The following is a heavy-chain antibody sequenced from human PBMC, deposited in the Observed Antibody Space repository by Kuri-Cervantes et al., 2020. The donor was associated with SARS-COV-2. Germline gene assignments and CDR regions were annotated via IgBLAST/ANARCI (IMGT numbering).Heavy chain of an antibody. CDR1: GFTFTTSA. CDR3: ATSGQWPHLDP. J-gene: IGHJ5*02. Sequence: SVKVSCKVSGFTFTTSAVQWVRQARGQRLEWIGWIVVGSGNTDYAQKFQERVTITRDMSTGTAYMELSSLRSEDTAVYYCATSGQWPHLDPWGQGTLVTVSS. CDR2: IVVGSGNT. D-gene: IGHD6-19*01. V-gene: IGHV1-58*01.